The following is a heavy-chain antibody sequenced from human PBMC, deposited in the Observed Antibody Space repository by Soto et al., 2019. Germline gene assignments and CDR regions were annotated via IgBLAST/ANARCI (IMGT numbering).Heavy chain of an antibody. D-gene: IGHD2-15*01. CDR2: MFYSGLT. V-gene: IGHV4-39*01. Sequence: SETLSLTCSVSGYSVISSDYYLVWILQPPGKGMEWIGSMFYSGLTYNNPSLKSRDTLSVDTSKNQFTVRLNSVTAADTAVYYCAPLSVSLSGPYGIHVWGQGTTVTVSS. CDR3: APLSVSLSGPYGIHV. CDR1: GYSVISSDYY. J-gene: IGHJ6*02.